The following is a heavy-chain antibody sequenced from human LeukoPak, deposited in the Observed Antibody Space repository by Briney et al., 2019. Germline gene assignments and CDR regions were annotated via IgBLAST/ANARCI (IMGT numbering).Heavy chain of an antibody. J-gene: IGHJ4*02. Sequence: PSETLSLTCSVSGVSISSSSFYWGWIRQPPGKGLEWIGIIYYTGNTYYNPSLKSRVTISVDPSKNQFSLKLSSVTAADTAVYYCARRLTTAPKGFDFWGQGTLVTVS. V-gene: IGHV4-39*01. CDR3: ARRLTTAPKGFDF. CDR2: IYYTGNT. D-gene: IGHD4-17*01. CDR1: GVSISSSSFY.